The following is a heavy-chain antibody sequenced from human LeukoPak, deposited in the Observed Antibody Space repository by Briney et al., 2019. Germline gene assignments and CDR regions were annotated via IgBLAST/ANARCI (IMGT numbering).Heavy chain of an antibody. Sequence: PGGSLRLSCVASGFTVSTNYMSWVRQAPGKGLEWVSVFYSGGNTYYADSVKGRFTVSRDNSKNTLYLQMNSLRAEDTAVYYCARDGKENYYGMDVWGQGTTVTVSS. V-gene: IGHV3-53*01. J-gene: IGHJ6*02. CDR3: ARDGKENYYGMDV. CDR1: GFTVSTNY. D-gene: IGHD4-23*01. CDR2: FYSGGNT.